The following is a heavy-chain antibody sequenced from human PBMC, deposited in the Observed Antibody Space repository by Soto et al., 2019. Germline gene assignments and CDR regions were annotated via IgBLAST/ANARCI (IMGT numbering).Heavy chain of an antibody. CDR3: ARVPITMIVVVIADAFDI. J-gene: IGHJ3*02. CDR2: ISAYNGNT. Sequence: VKVSCKASGYTFTSYGISWVRQAPGQGLEWMGWISAYNGNTNYAQKLQGRVTMTTDTSTSTAYMELRSLRSDDTAVYYCARVPITMIVVVIADAFDIWGQGTMVTVSS. D-gene: IGHD3-22*01. CDR1: GYTFTSYG. V-gene: IGHV1-18*01.